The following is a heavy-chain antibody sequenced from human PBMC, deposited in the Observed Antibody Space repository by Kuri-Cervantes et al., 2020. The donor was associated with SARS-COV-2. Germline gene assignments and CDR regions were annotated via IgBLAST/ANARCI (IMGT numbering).Heavy chain of an antibody. CDR3: ARGGAEVGGVTEPDFDY. J-gene: IGHJ4*02. Sequence: ASVKVSCKASGYTFTGYYMRWVRQAPGQGLEWMGWINPNSGGTNYAQKFQGWVTMTRDTSISTAYMELSRLRSDDTAVYYCARGGAEVGGVTEPDFDYWGQGTLVTVSS. CDR2: INPNSGGT. V-gene: IGHV1-2*04. D-gene: IGHD1-14*01. CDR1: GYTFTGYY.